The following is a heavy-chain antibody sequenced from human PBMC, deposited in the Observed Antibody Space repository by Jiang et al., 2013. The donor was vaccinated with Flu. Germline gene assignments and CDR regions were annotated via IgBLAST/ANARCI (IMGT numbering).Heavy chain of an antibody. CDR2: IRHDGSNK. Sequence: QLLESGGGVGQPGGSLRVSCAASGFIFSSHGMHWVRQAPGKGLEWVAFIRHDGSNKDYADSVKGRFTISRDNSKNTLYLQMNSLRVEDTAVYYCANSEGSGTYYGFFDSWGQGTLVTVSS. V-gene: IGHV3-30*02. CDR3: ANSEGSGTYYGFFDS. D-gene: IGHD3-10*01. CDR1: GFIFSSHG. J-gene: IGHJ4*02.